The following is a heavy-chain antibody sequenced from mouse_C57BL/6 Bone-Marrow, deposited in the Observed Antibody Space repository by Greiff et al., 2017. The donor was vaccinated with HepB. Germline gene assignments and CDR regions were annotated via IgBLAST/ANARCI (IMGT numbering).Heavy chain of an antibody. D-gene: IGHD1-1*01. CDR2: IDPANGNT. CDR3: ARKTTVVATDYFDY. V-gene: IGHV14-3*01. CDR1: GFNIKNTY. Sequence: EVNLVESVAELVRPGASVKLSCTASGFNIKNTYMHWVKQRPEQGLEWIGRIDPANGNTKYAPKFQGKATITADTSSNTAYLQLSSLTSEDTAIYYCARKTTVVATDYFDYWGQGTTLTVSS. J-gene: IGHJ2*01.